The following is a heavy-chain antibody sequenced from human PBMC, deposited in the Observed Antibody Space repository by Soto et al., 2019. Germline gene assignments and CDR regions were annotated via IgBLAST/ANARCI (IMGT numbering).Heavy chain of an antibody. CDR3: ARGRGTVAWHWYFDL. CDR1: GGSISSYY. D-gene: IGHD6-19*01. J-gene: IGHJ2*01. V-gene: IGHV4-59*01. CDR2: IYYSGST. Sequence: SETLSLTCTVSGGSISSYYWIWIRQPPGKGLEWIGYIYYSGSTNYNPSLKSRVTISVDTSKNQFSLKLSSVTAADTAVYYCARGRGTVAWHWYFDLWGRGTLVTVSS.